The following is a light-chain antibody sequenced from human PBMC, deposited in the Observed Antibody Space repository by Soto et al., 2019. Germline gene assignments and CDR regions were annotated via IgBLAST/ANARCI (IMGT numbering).Light chain of an antibody. J-gene: IGKJ4*01. CDR1: HSVTSIY. Sequence: EIVLTQSPATLYLSPGERVTLSCGASHSVTSIYLAWYQQKLGLAPRLLIYDASTRATGVPDRLSGSGSGTDFTLTISRLEPEDFAVYYCQQYGRPPLTFGGGTKLEIK. CDR3: QQYGRPPLT. V-gene: IGKV3D-20*01. CDR2: DAS.